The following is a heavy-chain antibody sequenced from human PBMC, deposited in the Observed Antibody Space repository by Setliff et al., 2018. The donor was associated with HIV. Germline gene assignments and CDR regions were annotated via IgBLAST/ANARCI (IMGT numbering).Heavy chain of an antibody. Sequence: PSETLSLTCTVSGGSLSTSYRNWIRQPPGKGLEWIAYIYISGTPNYNPSLKSRVTISLDTSRNQSSLKLGSVTAADTAMYYCARNHCSGGSCNGFDIWGQGTMVTVSS. D-gene: IGHD2-15*01. J-gene: IGHJ3*02. CDR1: GGSLSTSY. V-gene: IGHV4-4*09. CDR3: ARNHCSGGSCNGFDI. CDR2: IYISGTP.